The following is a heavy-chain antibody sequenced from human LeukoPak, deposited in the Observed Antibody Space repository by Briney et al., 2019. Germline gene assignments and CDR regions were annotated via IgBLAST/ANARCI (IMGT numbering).Heavy chain of an antibody. Sequence: SETRSLTCAVYGESFSGYYWSWIRQTPGQGLEWIGEINDSETTNYNPSLKSRATISVDTSKNQFSLKLSSVTAADTAFYYCAREACSGGDCTNFDYWGQGTLVTVSS. CDR3: AREACSGGDCTNFDY. D-gene: IGHD2-21*01. V-gene: IGHV4-34*01. J-gene: IGHJ4*02. CDR2: INDSETT. CDR1: GESFSGYY.